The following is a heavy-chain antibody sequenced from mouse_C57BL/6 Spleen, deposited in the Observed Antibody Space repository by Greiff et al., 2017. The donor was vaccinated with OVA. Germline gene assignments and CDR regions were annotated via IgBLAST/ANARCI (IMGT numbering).Heavy chain of an antibody. J-gene: IGHJ4*01. CDR2: INPNNGGT. Sequence: VQLQQSGPELVKPGASVKISCKASGYTFTDYYMNWVKQSHGKSLEWIGDINPNNGGTSYNQKFKGKATLTVDKSSSTAYMELRSLTSEDSAVYYCARRQLRAMDYWGQGTSVTVSS. V-gene: IGHV1-26*01. CDR1: GYTFTDYY. CDR3: ARRQLRAMDY. D-gene: IGHD3-2*02.